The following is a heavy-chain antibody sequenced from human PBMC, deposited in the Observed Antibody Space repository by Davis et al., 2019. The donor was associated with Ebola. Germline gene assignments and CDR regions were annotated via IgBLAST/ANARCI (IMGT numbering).Heavy chain of an antibody. Sequence: MPSETLSLTCAVYGGSFSGYYWSWVRQPPGKGLEWIGEINHSGSTNYNPSLKSRVTISVDTSKNQFSLKLSSVTAADTAVYYCARERYSSFYYYYGMDVWGQGTTVTVSS. CDR3: ARERYSSFYYYYGMDV. CDR2: INHSGST. CDR1: GGSFSGYY. D-gene: IGHD6-6*01. J-gene: IGHJ6*02. V-gene: IGHV4-34*01.